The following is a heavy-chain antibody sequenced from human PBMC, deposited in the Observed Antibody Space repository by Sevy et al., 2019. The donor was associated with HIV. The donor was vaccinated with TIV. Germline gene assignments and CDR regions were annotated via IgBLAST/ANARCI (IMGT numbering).Heavy chain of an antibody. D-gene: IGHD3-22*01. CDR2: IHHSGST. CDR1: GASISSTIYY. J-gene: IGHJ3*02. V-gene: IGHV4-39*01. Sequence: SETLSLTCSVSGASISSTIYYWAWIRQSPGKGLEWFGSIHHSGSTYYNLSLKSRVTISVDTSRNQFSLKMNSVTTADTAVYYCAKHCSHYFDNSGYGEAFDIWGQGTKVTVSS. CDR3: AKHCSHYFDNSGYGEAFDI.